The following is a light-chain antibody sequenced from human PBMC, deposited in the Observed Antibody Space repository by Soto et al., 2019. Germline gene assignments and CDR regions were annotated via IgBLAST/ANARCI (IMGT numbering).Light chain of an antibody. CDR1: QSVSLS. V-gene: IGKV3-15*01. CDR3: QQYYNWPRT. CDR2: GAS. Sequence: EIVLTQSPATLSVSLGDSATLSCRAGQSVSLSLAWYQMRPGQPPRLLIYGASTRATDIPARFSGSGSGTEFTLTINSLQAEDCAVYYCQQYYNWPRTFGQGTRLEIK. J-gene: IGKJ5*01.